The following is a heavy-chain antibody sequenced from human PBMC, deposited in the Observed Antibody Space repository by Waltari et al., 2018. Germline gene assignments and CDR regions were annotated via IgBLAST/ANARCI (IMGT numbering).Heavy chain of an antibody. Sequence: QVQLQESGPGLVKPSETLSLTCAVSGYSISSGYYWGWIRQPPGKGLEWIGSIYHSGSTYDNPSLKSRVTISVDTSKNQFSLKLSSVTAADTAVYYCARDLSGSYAFYYYYYMDVWGKGTTVTVSS. CDR2: IYHSGST. CDR3: ARDLSGSYAFYYYYYMDV. V-gene: IGHV4-38-2*02. D-gene: IGHD1-26*01. J-gene: IGHJ6*03. CDR1: GYSISSGYY.